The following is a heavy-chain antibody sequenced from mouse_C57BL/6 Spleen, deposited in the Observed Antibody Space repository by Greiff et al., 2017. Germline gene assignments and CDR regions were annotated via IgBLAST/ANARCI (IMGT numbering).Heavy chain of an antibody. Sequence: EVKLQESGPELVKPGASVKISCKASGYSFTDYNMNWVKQSNGKSLEWIGVINPNYGTTSYNQKFKGKATLTVDQSSSTAYMQLNSLTSEDSAVYYCARRSSTVDIYAMDYWGQGTSVTVSS. J-gene: IGHJ4*01. V-gene: IGHV1-39*01. D-gene: IGHD1-1*01. CDR3: ARRSSTVDIYAMDY. CDR2: INPNYGTT. CDR1: GYSFTDYN.